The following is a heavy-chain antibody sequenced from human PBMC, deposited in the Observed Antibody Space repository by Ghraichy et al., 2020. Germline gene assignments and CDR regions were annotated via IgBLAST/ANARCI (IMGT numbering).Heavy chain of an antibody. V-gene: IGHV4-39*01. Sequence: SETLSLTCTVSGGSISSSSYYWGWIRQPPGKGLEWIGSIYYSGSTYYNPSLKSRVTISVDTSKNQFSLKLSSVTAADTAVYYCARNGRASGWFDPWGQGTLVTVSS. CDR3: ARNGRASGWFDP. J-gene: IGHJ5*02. CDR1: GGSISSSSYY. CDR2: IYYSGST. D-gene: IGHD1-14*01.